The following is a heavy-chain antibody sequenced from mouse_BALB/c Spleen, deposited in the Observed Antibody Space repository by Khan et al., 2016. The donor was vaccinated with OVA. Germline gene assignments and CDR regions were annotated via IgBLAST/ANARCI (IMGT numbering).Heavy chain of an antibody. Sequence: VRLQQSGPELVEPGASVKMSCKASGYTFTNYVMHWVKQKPGQGLEWIGYINPCNAGTRYNEKFKGKATLTSDISSTTAYMELSSLTSEDSAVYYCAREASSWDFSFPYWGQGTLVTVSA. CDR2: INPCNAGT. CDR3: AREASSWDFSFPY. J-gene: IGHJ3*01. CDR1: GYTFTNYV. V-gene: IGHV1S136*01. D-gene: IGHD4-1*01.